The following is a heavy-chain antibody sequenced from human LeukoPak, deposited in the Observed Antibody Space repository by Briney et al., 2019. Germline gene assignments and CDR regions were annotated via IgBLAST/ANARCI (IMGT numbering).Heavy chain of an antibody. CDR2: IYSSGST. Sequence: PSETLSLTCTVSSGSMTGNYWSWLRQSPGKGLEWIGYIYSSGSTNYNPSLKSRVTISIDTSKNQFSLRLSSVTAADAAVYYCARRRDYYVSSVYKGPFFDYWGQGTLVTVSS. V-gene: IGHV4-59*01. CDR1: SGSMTGNY. D-gene: IGHD3-22*01. J-gene: IGHJ4*02. CDR3: ARRRDYYVSSVYKGPFFDY.